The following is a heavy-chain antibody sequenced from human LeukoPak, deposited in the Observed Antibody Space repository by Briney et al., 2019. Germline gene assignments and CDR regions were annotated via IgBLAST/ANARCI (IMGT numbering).Heavy chain of an antibody. J-gene: IGHJ4*02. Sequence: GGSLRLSCAASGFTVSSNYMSWVRQAPGKGLEWVSVLYSGGSTYYADSVKGRFTISRDNSKNTLYLQMNSLRAEDTAVYYCARPYSSSWNYWGQGTLVTVSS. CDR3: ARPYSSSWNY. CDR1: GFTVSSNY. V-gene: IGHV3-53*01. D-gene: IGHD6-13*01. CDR2: LYSGGST.